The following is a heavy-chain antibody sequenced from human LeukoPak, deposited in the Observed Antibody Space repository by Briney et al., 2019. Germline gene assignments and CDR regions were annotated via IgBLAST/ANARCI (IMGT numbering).Heavy chain of an antibody. J-gene: IGHJ4*02. CDR3: ARERGIAAAGTFDY. D-gene: IGHD6-13*01. CDR1: GFTFSSYG. V-gene: IGHV3-33*01. Sequence: PGGSLRLSCAASGFTFSSYGMHWVRQAPGKGLEWVAVIWYDGSNKYYADSVKGRFTISRDNSKNTLYLQMNSLGAEDTAVYYCARERGIAAAGTFDYWGQGTLVTVSS. CDR2: IWYDGSNK.